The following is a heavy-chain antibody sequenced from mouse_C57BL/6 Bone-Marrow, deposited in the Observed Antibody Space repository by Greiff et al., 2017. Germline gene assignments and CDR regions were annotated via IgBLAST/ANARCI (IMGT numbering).Heavy chain of an antibody. CDR3: ASLLLRRAMDY. CDR1: GYAFSSYW. V-gene: IGHV1-80*01. J-gene: IGHJ4*01. Sequence: VQLQQSGAELVKPGASVKISCKASGYAFSSYWMNWVKQRPGKGLEWIGQIYPGDGDTNYNGTFKGKATLTADKSYNTAYMQLSSLTSDDSAVYFCASLLLRRAMDYWGQGTSVTVAS. CDR2: IYPGDGDT. D-gene: IGHD1-1*01.